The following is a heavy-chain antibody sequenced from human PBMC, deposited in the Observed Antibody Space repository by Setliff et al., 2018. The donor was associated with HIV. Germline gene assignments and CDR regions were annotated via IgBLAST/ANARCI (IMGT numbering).Heavy chain of an antibody. CDR2: LDPDDDEP. CDR1: GYTLRELP. Sequence: ASVKVSCKISGYTLRELPIHWVRQAPGKGLEYMGGLDPDDDEPISAQKFQGRITMTEDTSTDTAYMALSNLRSEDTALYYCATGVTGTYISSGRNLDYWGQGTLVTVSS. V-gene: IGHV1-24*01. D-gene: IGHD6-19*01. CDR3: ATGVTGTYISSGRNLDY. J-gene: IGHJ4*02.